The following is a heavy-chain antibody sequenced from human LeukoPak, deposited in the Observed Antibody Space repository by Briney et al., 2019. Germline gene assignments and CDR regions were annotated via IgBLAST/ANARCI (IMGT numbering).Heavy chain of an antibody. Sequence: GGSLRLSCAASGFTFSGSAMHWVRQASGKGLEWVGRIRSKANSYATAYAASVKGRFTISRDDSKNTAYLQMNSLKTEDTAVYYCTSRFTVPYYFDYWGQGTLVTVSS. J-gene: IGHJ4*02. CDR1: GFTFSGSA. CDR3: TSRFTVPYYFDY. CDR2: IRSKANSYAT. D-gene: IGHD4-17*01. V-gene: IGHV3-73*01.